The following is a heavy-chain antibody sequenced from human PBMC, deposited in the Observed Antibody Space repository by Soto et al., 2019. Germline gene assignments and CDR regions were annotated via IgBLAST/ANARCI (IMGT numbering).Heavy chain of an antibody. Sequence: QVQLQESGPGLVKPSQTLSLTCTVSGGSISSGGYYWSWIRQLPGKGLEWIGYIDNSGSTSYNPSLESRLTLXXDXSXXQFSLKLSSVTAADTAVYYCARGRRSSGRHDAYDIWGRGTMVTVSS. J-gene: IGHJ3*02. D-gene: IGHD3-22*01. CDR3: ARGRRSSGRHDAYDI. V-gene: IGHV4-31*03. CDR2: IDNSGST. CDR1: GGSISSGGYY.